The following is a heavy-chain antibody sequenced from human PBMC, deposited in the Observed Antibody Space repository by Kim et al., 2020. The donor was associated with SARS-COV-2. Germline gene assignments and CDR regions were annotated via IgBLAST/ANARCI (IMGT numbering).Heavy chain of an antibody. CDR1: GYTFTSYA. CDR2: INTNTGNP. J-gene: IGHJ4*02. Sequence: ASVKVSCKASGYTFTSYAMNWVRQAPGQGLEWMGWINTNTGNPTYAQGFTGRFVFSLDTSVSTAYLQISSLKAEDTAVYYCARVSMDYYDSSGFHFGYWGQGTLVTVSS. D-gene: IGHD3-22*01. V-gene: IGHV7-4-1*02. CDR3: ARVSMDYYDSSGFHFGY.